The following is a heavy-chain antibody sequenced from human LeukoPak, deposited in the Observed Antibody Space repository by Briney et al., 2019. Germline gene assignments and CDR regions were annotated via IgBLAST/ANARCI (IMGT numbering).Heavy chain of an antibody. CDR3: ARAGGRSWFDP. V-gene: IGHV1-2*02. CDR2: VNPSSGGT. CDR1: GYSFTDKY. J-gene: IGHJ5*02. Sequence: ASVKVSCKASGYSFTDKYMHWVRQAPGQGLEWMGWVNPSSGGTNYAQKFQGSVTMTTDTSMSTAYMELSRLTSDDTAVYYCARAGGRSWFDPWGQGTLVTVSS.